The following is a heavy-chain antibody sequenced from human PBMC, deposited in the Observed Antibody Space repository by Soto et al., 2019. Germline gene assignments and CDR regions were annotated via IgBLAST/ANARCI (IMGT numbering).Heavy chain of an antibody. CDR2: IKSKTDGGTT. J-gene: IGHJ3*02. CDR3: TTPDAWGELQHPFDAFDI. Sequence: EVQLVESGGGLVKPGGSLRLSCAASGFTFSNAWMNWVRQAPGKGLEWVGRIKSKTDGGTTDYAAPVKGRFTISRDDSKNTLYLQMNSLKTEDTAVYYCTTPDAWGELQHPFDAFDIWGQGKMVTVSS. CDR1: GFTFSNAW. V-gene: IGHV3-15*07. D-gene: IGHD1-26*01.